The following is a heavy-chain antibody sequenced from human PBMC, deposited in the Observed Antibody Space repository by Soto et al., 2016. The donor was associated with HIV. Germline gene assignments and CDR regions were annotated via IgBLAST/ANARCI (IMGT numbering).Heavy chain of an antibody. CDR2: ISGSGANT. CDR1: GFTFSSYA. J-gene: IGHJ4*02. Sequence: EVQLLESGGGLVQPGGSLRLSCAASGFTFSSYAMSWVRQAPGKGLEWVSYISGSGANTYYADSVKGRFTISRDNSNNTLYLQVNSLRAEDTAIYYCAKEIDSSGYYYFGYWGQGALVTVSS. D-gene: IGHD3-22*01. V-gene: IGHV3-23*01. CDR3: AKEIDSSGYYYFGY.